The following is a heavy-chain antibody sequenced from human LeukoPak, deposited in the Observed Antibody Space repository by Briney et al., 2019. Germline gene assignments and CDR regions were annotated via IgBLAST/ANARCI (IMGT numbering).Heavy chain of an antibody. CDR1: GFTFSSYS. J-gene: IGHJ4*02. CDR2: ISSSSSYI. CDR3: AKEVAAMAVFDY. D-gene: IGHD5-18*01. V-gene: IGHV3-21*04. Sequence: GGSLRLSCAASGFTFSSYSMNWVRQAPGKGLEWVSSISSSSSYIYYADSVKGRFTISRDNAKNSLYLQMNSLRAEDTAVYYCAKEVAAMAVFDYWGQGTLVTVSS.